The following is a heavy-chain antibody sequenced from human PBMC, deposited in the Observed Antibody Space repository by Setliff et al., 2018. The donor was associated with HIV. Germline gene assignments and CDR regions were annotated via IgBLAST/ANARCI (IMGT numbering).Heavy chain of an antibody. D-gene: IGHD4-17*01. CDR2: IYPNTGGT. V-gene: IGHV1-2*02. CDR1: GYTLTDYY. Sequence: GASVKVSCKASGYTLTDYYIHWVRQAPGQGLEWMGWIYPNTGGTNYAQKFQGRVTMTRDTSISTAYMELSGLRSDDTAVYYCARSTTADWGQGTMVTVSS. CDR3: ARSTTAD. J-gene: IGHJ4*02.